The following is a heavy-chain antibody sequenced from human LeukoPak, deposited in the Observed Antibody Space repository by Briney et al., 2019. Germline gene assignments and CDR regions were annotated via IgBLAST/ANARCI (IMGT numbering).Heavy chain of an antibody. Sequence: GGSLRLSCAASGFTFSTYWMHWVRQAPGKGLVWLSHIKFDGSSTNYADSVKGRFTISRDNSKNTLYLQMNSLRAEDTAVYYCANNGSSERMGGVDYWGQGTLVTFSS. J-gene: IGHJ4*02. CDR1: GFTFSTYW. D-gene: IGHD1-26*01. CDR2: IKFDGSST. CDR3: ANNGSSERMGGVDY. V-gene: IGHV3-74*01.